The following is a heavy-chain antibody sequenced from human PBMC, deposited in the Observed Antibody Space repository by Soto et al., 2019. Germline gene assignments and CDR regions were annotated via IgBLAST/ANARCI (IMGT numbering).Heavy chain of an antibody. CDR2: IFHGGDT. CDR3: ARDRGCSGGSCFDY. J-gene: IGHJ4*02. V-gene: IGHV3-66*01. D-gene: IGHD2-15*01. Sequence: ESGGGLVQPGGSLRLSCAASGFNVSANYMTWVRQAPGTGLEWVSFIFHGGDTFYADSVKDRFIISRDNSKNTLYLQMNSLRAEDTGVYYCARDRGCSGGSCFDYWGQGTLVTVSS. CDR1: GFNVSANY.